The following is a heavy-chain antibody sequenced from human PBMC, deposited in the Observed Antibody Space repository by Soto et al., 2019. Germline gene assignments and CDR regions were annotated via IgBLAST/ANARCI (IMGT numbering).Heavy chain of an antibody. J-gene: IGHJ6*03. Sequence: PSETLSLTCAVYGGSFSGYYWSWIRQPPGKGLEWIGEINHSGSTNYNPSLKSRVTISVDTSKNQFSLKLSSVTAADTAVYYCARGGYCSSTSCLGNYYYYYMDVWGKGTTVTVSS. CDR2: INHSGST. CDR3: ARGGYCSSTSCLGNYYYYYMDV. D-gene: IGHD2-2*01. V-gene: IGHV4-34*01. CDR1: GGSFSGYY.